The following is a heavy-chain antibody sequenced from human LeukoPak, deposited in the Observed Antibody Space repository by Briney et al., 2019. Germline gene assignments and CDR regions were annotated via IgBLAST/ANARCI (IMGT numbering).Heavy chain of an antibody. V-gene: IGHV3-73*01. CDR2: IRSKANSYAT. J-gene: IGHJ3*02. CDR1: GFTFSGSA. Sequence: GGSLRLSCAASGFTFSGSAMHWVRQASGKGLEWVGRIRSKANSYATAYAAPVKGRFTISRDDSKNTAYLQMNSLKTEDTAVYYCTRRIDYGITYAFDIWGQGTMVTVSS. D-gene: IGHD4-17*01. CDR3: TRRIDYGITYAFDI.